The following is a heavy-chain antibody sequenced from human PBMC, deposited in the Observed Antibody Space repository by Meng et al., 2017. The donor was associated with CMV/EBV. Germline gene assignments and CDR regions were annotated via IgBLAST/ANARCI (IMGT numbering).Heavy chain of an antibody. CDR3: ASLRTIFGVVPSNDY. Sequence: GYGGSFSGYYWSWIRQPPGKGLEWIGEINHSGSTNYNPSLKSRVTISVDTSKNQFSLKLSSVTAADTAVYYCASLRTIFGVVPSNDYWGQGTLVTVSS. CDR2: INHSGST. V-gene: IGHV4-34*01. J-gene: IGHJ4*02. D-gene: IGHD3-3*01. CDR1: GGSFSGYY.